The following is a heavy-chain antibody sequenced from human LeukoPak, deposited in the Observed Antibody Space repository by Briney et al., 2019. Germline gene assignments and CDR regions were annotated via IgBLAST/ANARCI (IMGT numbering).Heavy chain of an antibody. V-gene: IGHV1-18*01. Sequence: ASVKVSCKASGYNFFTYGITWVRQAPGQGLEWMGWISPHNGNANYAQKFQDRVIMTTDTSTNTAFMEVRSLRSDDTAMYYCARGLAVAGAVFDYWGQGTLVTVSS. CDR2: ISPHNGNA. CDR3: ARGLAVAGAVFDY. D-gene: IGHD6-19*01. CDR1: GYNFFTYG. J-gene: IGHJ4*02.